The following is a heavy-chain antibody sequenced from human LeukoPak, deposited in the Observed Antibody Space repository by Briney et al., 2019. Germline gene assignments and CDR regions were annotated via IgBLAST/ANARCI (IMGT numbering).Heavy chain of an antibody. D-gene: IGHD6-19*01. CDR1: GFTFSSYA. CDR2: ISGSGGST. J-gene: IGHJ4*02. CDR3: AKTTAGYSSGRYPGWPVDY. Sequence: GGSLRLSCAASGFTFSSYAMYWVRPAPGKGLEWVSGISGSGGSTYYADSVKGRFTISRDNSRNTVYLQMHSLRAEDTAVYYCAKTTAGYSSGRYPGWPVDYWGQGTLVTVSS. V-gene: IGHV3-23*01.